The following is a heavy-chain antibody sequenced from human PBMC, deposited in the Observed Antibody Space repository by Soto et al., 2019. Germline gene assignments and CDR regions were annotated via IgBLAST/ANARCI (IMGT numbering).Heavy chain of an antibody. V-gene: IGHV1-46*01. Sequence: ASVKVSCKTSGYPFTDYFIHWVRQAPAQGLEWMGIISLYHHSTSYAQKFQGRLTVTADTSTTTVYMDLSSLTSEDSAVYWCARELYSCGGDCPYYMDYWGQGTLVTVSS. D-gene: IGHD2-21*02. CDR2: ISLYHHST. J-gene: IGHJ4*02. CDR3: ARELYSCGGDCPYYMDY. CDR1: GYPFTDYF.